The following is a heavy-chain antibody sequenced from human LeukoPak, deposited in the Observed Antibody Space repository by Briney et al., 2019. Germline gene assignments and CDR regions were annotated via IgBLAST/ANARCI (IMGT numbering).Heavy chain of an antibody. Sequence: SVKVSCKASGGTFSSYAISWVRQAPGQGPEWMGRIIPILGIANYAQKFQGRVTITADKSTSTAYMELSSLRSEDTAVYYCARAGDSSSWYIGWFDPWGQGTLVTVSS. D-gene: IGHD6-13*01. CDR2: IIPILGIA. V-gene: IGHV1-69*04. CDR1: GGTFSSYA. CDR3: ARAGDSSSWYIGWFDP. J-gene: IGHJ5*02.